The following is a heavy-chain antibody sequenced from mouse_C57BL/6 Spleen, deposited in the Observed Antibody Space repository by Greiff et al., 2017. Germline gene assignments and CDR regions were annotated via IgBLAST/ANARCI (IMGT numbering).Heavy chain of an antibody. J-gene: IGHJ1*03. CDR3: ARSGDGYYNWYFDV. V-gene: IGHV1-80*01. CDR2: IYPGDGDT. Sequence: VKLQESGAELVKPGASVKISCKASGYAFSSYWMNWVKQRPGKGLEWIGQIYPGDGDTNYNGKFKGKATLTADKSSSTAYMQLSSLTSEDSAAYFCARSGDGYYNWYFDVWGTGTTVTVSS. D-gene: IGHD2-3*01. CDR1: GYAFSSYW.